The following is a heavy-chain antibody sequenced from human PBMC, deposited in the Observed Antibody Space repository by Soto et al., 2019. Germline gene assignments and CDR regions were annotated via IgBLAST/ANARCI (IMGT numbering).Heavy chain of an antibody. CDR2: ISSISSYI. CDR3: ARGWVHSSSGDDFDI. J-gene: IGHJ3*02. D-gene: IGHD6-6*01. CDR1: GFNVGSYS. Sequence: VGLLRVSCGVSGFNVGSYSVNWVRQDPLKGLEWVSSISSISSYIYYAESVKGRFTISRDNAKKSLYMQMNRLRAEETAVYYCARGWVHSSSGDDFDIWAQGTMVTVPS. V-gene: IGHV3-21*01.